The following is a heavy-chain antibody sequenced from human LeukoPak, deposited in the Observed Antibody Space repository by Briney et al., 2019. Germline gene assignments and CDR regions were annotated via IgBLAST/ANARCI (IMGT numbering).Heavy chain of an antibody. D-gene: IGHD3-10*01. Sequence: TASETLSLTCTVSSGSVSRGSYYWSWVRQPPGKGLEWIGFVSYSGSNSFNPSLKSRGTISVDKSKNQFSLSLRDVTAADTAVYYCARDHLELFWDAYYYYGMDVWGQGTTVTVSS. CDR1: SGSVSRGSYY. J-gene: IGHJ6*02. CDR2: VSYSGSN. CDR3: ARDHLELFWDAYYYYGMDV. V-gene: IGHV4-61*01.